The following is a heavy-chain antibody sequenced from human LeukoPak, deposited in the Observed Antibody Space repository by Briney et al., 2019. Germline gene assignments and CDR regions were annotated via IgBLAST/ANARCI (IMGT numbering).Heavy chain of an antibody. J-gene: IGHJ4*02. CDR1: GFTFSRYA. CDR3: ARTFAAAHIDY. V-gene: IGHV3-64*04. Sequence: PGGSLRLSCSASGFTFSRYAMHWVRQAPGKGLEYVSAISSNGGSTYYADSVKGRFTISRDNAKNTLYLEMNSLRAEDTAVYYCARTFAAAHIDYWGQGTLVTVSS. D-gene: IGHD2-15*01. CDR2: ISSNGGST.